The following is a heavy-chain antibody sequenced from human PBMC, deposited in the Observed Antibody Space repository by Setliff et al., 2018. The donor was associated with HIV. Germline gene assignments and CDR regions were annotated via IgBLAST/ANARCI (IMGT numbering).Heavy chain of an antibody. D-gene: IGHD2-15*01. CDR3: EGVAHRLSGGIDY. CDR2: IVPRDGIS. J-gene: IGHJ4*02. Sequence: ASVKVSCKAPGATFANFALNWVRQAPGQGLEWMGGIVPRDGISKYAHNFQGRVIMTRDTSTSTVYMELHWLTSDDTAVYYCEGVAHRLSGGIDYRGQGTQVTVSS. V-gene: IGHV1-2*02. CDR1: GATFANFA.